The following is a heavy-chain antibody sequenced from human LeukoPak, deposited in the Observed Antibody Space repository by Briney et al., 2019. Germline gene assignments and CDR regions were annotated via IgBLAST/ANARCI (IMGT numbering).Heavy chain of an antibody. CDR3: AKGPDSSGYGYYYGMVV. CDR1: GFAFSVYA. Sequence: GGSLRLSCAASGFAFSVYAMSWLRQPPGKGLEWVSTINANSGTTSYAASVRGRFTISRDNSKNTLYLQLNTLRADDTATYYCAKGPDSSGYGYYYGMVVWGQGTTVTVSS. V-gene: IGHV3-23*01. D-gene: IGHD3-22*01. J-gene: IGHJ6*02. CDR2: INANSGTT.